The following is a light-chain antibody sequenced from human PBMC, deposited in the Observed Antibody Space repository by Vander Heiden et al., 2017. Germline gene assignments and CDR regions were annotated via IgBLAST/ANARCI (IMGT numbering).Light chain of an antibody. CDR2: GAS. CDR3: QPYNHWPPWT. Sequence: EIVMTQSPATLSVSPGEGATLSCRASQSIAKSVAWYQQKRDQAPRLLIYGASTRATGIPARFSCSGSGTEFTLTISSLQSEDFAVYYCQPYNHWPPWTFGQGTKVEIK. J-gene: IGKJ1*01. CDR1: QSIAKS. V-gene: IGKV3-15*01.